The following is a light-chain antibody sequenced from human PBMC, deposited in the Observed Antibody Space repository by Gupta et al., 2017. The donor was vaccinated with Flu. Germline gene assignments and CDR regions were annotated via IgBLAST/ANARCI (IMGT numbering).Light chain of an antibody. CDR3: LQDFNYPWA. V-gene: IGKV1-6*01. J-gene: IGKJ1*01. Sequence: SQAPDVPSSVTITCRASQDIRKDLCWYQHKPGKAPRLLIYAASSLQSGVPSRFSGSGSATDFTLTISSLQPEDFATYYCLQDFNYPWAFGQGTKVEIK. CDR1: QDIRKD. CDR2: AAS.